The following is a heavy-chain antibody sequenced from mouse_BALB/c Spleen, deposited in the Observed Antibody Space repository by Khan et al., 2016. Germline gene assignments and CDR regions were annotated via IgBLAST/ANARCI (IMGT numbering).Heavy chain of an antibody. CDR3: AGSGDYDVGAFDS. J-gene: IGHJ2*01. CDR2: IYPGTGST. CDR1: GYIFTSYW. Sequence: QVRLQQSGAELVRPGASVKLSCKTSGYIFTSYWIHWVKQRSGQGLEWIASIYPGTGSTYYNEKFKGKATLTTDKSSNPAYLQLSSLKSEDSAVYFCAGSGDYDVGAFDSWGQGTTLTVSA. V-gene: IGHV1S132*01. D-gene: IGHD2-4*01.